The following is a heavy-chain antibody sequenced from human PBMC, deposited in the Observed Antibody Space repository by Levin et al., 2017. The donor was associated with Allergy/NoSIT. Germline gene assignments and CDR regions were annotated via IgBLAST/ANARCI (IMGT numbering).Heavy chain of an antibody. V-gene: IGHV1-2*02. Sequence: GESLKISCKASGYTFTGYYMHWVRQAPGQGLEWMGWINPNSGGTNYAQKFQGRVTMTRDTSISTAYMELSRLRSDDTAVYYCAREGIRFLEWSTTYGMDVWGQGTTVTVSS. J-gene: IGHJ6*02. CDR1: GYTFTGYY. D-gene: IGHD3-3*01. CDR2: INPNSGGT. CDR3: AREGIRFLEWSTTYGMDV.